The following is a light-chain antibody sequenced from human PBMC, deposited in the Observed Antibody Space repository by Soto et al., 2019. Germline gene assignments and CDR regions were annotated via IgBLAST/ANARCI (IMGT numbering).Light chain of an antibody. Sequence: QSVLTQPRSVSASPGQSVTISCTGTSSDVGRYDYVSWYQQHPGKAPKLIVYDVTERPSGVPDRFSGSKSGNTASLTISGLQAEDEADYSCCSFAGSYSYAFGTGTKVTVL. CDR1: SSDVGRYDY. V-gene: IGLV2-11*01. CDR2: DVT. CDR3: CSFAGSYSYA. J-gene: IGLJ1*01.